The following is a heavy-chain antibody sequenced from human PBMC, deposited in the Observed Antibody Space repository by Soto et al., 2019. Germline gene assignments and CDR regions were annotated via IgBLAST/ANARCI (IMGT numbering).Heavy chain of an antibody. V-gene: IGHV4-59*01. D-gene: IGHD1-1*01. CDR3: ARDVGLGPTGTTGWFDP. Sequence: QVQLQESGPGLVKPSETLSLTCTVSGGSISPYYWSWIRQSPGKGLEWIGYINYSGSTNYNPSLKSRVTIAVDTSKNQFSLTLSSVTAADTAVFSCARDVGLGPTGTTGWFDPWGQGTLVTVSS. J-gene: IGHJ5*02. CDR1: GGSISPYY. CDR2: INYSGST.